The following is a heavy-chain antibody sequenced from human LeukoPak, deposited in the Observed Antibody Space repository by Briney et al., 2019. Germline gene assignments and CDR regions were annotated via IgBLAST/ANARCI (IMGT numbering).Heavy chain of an antibody. CDR1: GYTFTGYY. V-gene: IGHV1-2*02. CDR3: ASSRFLEWLRVPYYYGMDV. Sequence: ALVKVSCKASGYTFTGYYMHWVRQAPGQGLEWMGWINPNSGGTNYAQKFQGRVTMTRDTSISTAYMELSRLRSDDTAVYYCASSRFLEWLRVPYYYGMDVWGQGTTVTVSS. D-gene: IGHD3-3*01. J-gene: IGHJ6*02. CDR2: INPNSGGT.